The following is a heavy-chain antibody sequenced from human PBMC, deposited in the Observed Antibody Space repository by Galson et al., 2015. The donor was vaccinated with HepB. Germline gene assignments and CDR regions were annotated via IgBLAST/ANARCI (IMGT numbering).Heavy chain of an antibody. CDR3: AKDHDYTVNGYYFDL. J-gene: IGHJ4*02. Sequence: SLRLSCAASGFTFSSYAMNWVRRAPGKGLERVSGISSRGAYTYYADSVKGRFTVSRDNSKNTLYLQMNSLRGEDTALYYCAKDHDYTVNGYYFDLYGQG. D-gene: IGHD2/OR15-2a*01. V-gene: IGHV3-23*01. CDR1: GFTFSSYA. CDR2: ISSRGAYT.